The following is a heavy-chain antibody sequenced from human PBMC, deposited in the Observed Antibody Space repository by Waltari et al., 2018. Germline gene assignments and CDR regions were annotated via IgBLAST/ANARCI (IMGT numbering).Heavy chain of an antibody. J-gene: IGHJ5*02. CDR3: TRDRVGYCSGGTCYSRWFDP. Sequence: QVQLVQSGAEVKKPGASVKVSCRVSGYSLTESALPWVRKAPGKGLEGLGGFDPEYGEAVYAQEFQGRVTMTEDTSKDTAYMELSSLTYEDTAVYYCTRDRVGYCSGGTCYSRWFDPWGQGTLVTVSS. CDR2: FDPEYGEA. D-gene: IGHD2-15*01. V-gene: IGHV1-24*01. CDR1: GYSLTESA.